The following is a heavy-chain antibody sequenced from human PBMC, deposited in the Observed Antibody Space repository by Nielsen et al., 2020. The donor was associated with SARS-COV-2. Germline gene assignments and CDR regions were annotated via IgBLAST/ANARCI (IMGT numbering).Heavy chain of an antibody. Sequence: GESLKISCAASGFTFSSYAMHWFRQAPGKGLEWVGFIRTKAYGGTTEYAASVNGRFTISRDDSKTIAYLQMNSLKIEDTAVYYCSRSWYQLDYWGQGTLVTVSS. CDR1: GFTFSSYA. CDR3: SRSWYQLDY. V-gene: IGHV3-49*03. CDR2: IRTKAYGGTT. D-gene: IGHD2-2*01. J-gene: IGHJ4*02.